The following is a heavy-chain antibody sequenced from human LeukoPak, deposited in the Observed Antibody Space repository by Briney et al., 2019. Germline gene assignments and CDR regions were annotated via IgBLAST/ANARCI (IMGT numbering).Heavy chain of an antibody. Sequence: ASVKVSCKASGYTFTSYGISWVRQAPGHGLEWMGWISAYNGNTNYAQKLQGRVTMTTDTSTSTAYMELRSLRSDDTAVYYCARLGYSYGLYYFDYWGQGTLVTVSS. CDR2: ISAYNGNT. CDR3: ARLGYSYGLYYFDY. CDR1: GYTFTSYG. D-gene: IGHD5-18*01. V-gene: IGHV1-18*01. J-gene: IGHJ4*02.